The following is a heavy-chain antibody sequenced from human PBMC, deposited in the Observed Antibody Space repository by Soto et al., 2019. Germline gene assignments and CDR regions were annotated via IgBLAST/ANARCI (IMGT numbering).Heavy chain of an antibody. CDR2: ISGGSESL. D-gene: IGHD1-26*01. J-gene: IGHJ6*02. V-gene: IGHV3-23*01. CDR1: GFTFSNYA. CDR3: ARDFVVGGPTINYYYGMDV. Sequence: GGSLRLSCAASGFTFSNYAMSWVRQAPGKGLEWVSAISGGSESLYFAESVKGRFTISRDNSKNTLYLQMNSLGAEDTAVYYCARDFVVGGPTINYYYGMDVWGQGTTVTVSS.